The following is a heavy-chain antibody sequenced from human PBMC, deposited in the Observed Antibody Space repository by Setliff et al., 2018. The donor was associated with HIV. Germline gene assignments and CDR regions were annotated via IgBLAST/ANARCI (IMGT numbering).Heavy chain of an antibody. Sequence: LRLSCAASGFTFAGYAMRWVRQAPGKGLEWVSSISLAGDTFYADSVKGRFTISRDSAKNTLSLQMNSLRAEDTALYYCVKSLGEHGTLYGSDIWGQGTMVTVSS. CDR3: VKSLGEHGTLYGSDI. V-gene: IGHV3-23*01. CDR2: ISLAGDT. CDR1: GFTFAGYA. J-gene: IGHJ3*02.